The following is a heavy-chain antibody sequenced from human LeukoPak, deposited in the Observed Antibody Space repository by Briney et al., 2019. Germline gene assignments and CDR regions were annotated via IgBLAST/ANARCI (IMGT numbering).Heavy chain of an antibody. CDR2: LYHSGST. Sequence: PSETLSLTCSVSGYSISNAYYWAWIRQPPGKGLEWIGSLYHSGSTYYNPSLKSRVTISVDTSKNQFSLKLNSVTAADTAVYYCARNRYYYGSGNYGVPNWFDPCGQGTLVTVSS. V-gene: IGHV4-38-2*02. CDR3: ARNRYYYGSGNYGVPNWFDP. D-gene: IGHD3-10*01. J-gene: IGHJ5*02. CDR1: GYSISNAYY.